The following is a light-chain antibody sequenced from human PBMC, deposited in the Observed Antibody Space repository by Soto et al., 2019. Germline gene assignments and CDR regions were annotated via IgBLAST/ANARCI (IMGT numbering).Light chain of an antibody. CDR3: NSYAGSNNWV. J-gene: IGLJ3*02. CDR2: EVS. CDR1: SSDVGGYNY. Sequence: QSALTQPASVSGSPGQSITISFTGTSSDVGGYNYVSWYQQHPGKAPKLMIYEVSKRPSGVPDRFSVSKSGNTASLTVSGLQAEDEADYYCNSYAGSNNWVFGGGTKVTVL. V-gene: IGLV2-8*01.